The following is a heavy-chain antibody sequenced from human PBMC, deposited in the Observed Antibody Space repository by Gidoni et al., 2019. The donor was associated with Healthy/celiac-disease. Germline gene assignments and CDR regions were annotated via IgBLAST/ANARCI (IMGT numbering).Heavy chain of an antibody. CDR2: ISGSGGST. CDR3: ANFPPGYSSGWPWLYYFDY. V-gene: IGHV3-23*01. D-gene: IGHD6-19*01. CDR1: GFTFSSYA. Sequence: EVQLLESGGGLVQPGGSLRLSCAAYGFTFSSYAMRWVRQAPGKGLEWVSAISGSGGSTYYADSVKGRFTISRDNSKNTLYLQMNSLRAEDTAVYYCANFPPGYSSGWPWLYYFDYWGQGTLVTVSS. J-gene: IGHJ4*02.